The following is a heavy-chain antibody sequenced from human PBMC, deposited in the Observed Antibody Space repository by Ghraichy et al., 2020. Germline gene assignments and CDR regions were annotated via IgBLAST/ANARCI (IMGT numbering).Heavy chain of an antibody. D-gene: IGHD4-17*01. V-gene: IGHV4-59*01. CDR3: AREAYSDYGDLKSFDY. CDR2: IYYSGGT. CDR1: GGSISNYY. J-gene: IGHJ4*02. Sequence: SQTLSLTCTVSGGSISNYYWSWIRQPPGKGLEYIGYIYYSGGTNYNPSLKSRVTMSVDTYKNQFSLQLRSVTAADTAVYYCAREAYSDYGDLKSFDYWGQGILVTVSS.